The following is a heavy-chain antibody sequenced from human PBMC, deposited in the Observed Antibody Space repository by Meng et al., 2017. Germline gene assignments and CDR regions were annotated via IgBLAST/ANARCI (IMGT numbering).Heavy chain of an antibody. D-gene: IGHD3-22*01. CDR3: ARDIYYDSSGWETAPELPDDAFDI. CDR2: IYHSGST. J-gene: IGHJ3*02. Sequence: PETLSLTRTVSGYSISSGYYWGWIRQPPGKGLEWIGSIYHSGSTYYNLSLKSRVTISVDTSKNQFSLKMSSVTAANTAVYYCARDIYYDSSGWETAPELPDDAFDIWGQGTMVTVSS. CDR1: GYSISSGYY. V-gene: IGHV4-38-2*02.